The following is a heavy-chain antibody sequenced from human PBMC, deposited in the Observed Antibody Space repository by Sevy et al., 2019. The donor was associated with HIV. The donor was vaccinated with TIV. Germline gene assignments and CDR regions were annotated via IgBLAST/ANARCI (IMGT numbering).Heavy chain of an antibody. CDR2: ISSSSSYI. V-gene: IGHV3-21*01. Sequence: GGSLRLSCAASGFTFSSYSMNWVRQAPGKGLEWVSSISSSSSYIYYADSVKGRFTISSDNAKNSLYLQMNSLRAEDTAVYYCAREPWRPRSRDWDFDLWGRGTLVTVSS. CDR3: AREPWRPRSRDWDFDL. D-gene: IGHD1-1*01. CDR1: GFTFSSYS. J-gene: IGHJ2*01.